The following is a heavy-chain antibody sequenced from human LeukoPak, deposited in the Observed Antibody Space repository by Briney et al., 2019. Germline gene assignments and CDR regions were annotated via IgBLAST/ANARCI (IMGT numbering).Heavy chain of an antibody. D-gene: IGHD3-9*01. J-gene: IGHJ4*02. CDR1: GFTFSSYE. V-gene: IGHV3-48*03. CDR2: ISSSGSTI. CDR3: ARDPDILGFDY. Sequence: GGSPRLSCAASGFTFSSYEMNWVRQAPGKGLEWVSYISSSGSTIYYADSVKGRFTISRDNAKNSLYLQMNSLRAEDTAVYYCARDPDILGFDYWGQGTLVTVSS.